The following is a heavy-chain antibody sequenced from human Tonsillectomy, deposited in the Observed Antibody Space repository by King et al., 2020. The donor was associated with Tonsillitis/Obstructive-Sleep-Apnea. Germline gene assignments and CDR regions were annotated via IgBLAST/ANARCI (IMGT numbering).Heavy chain of an antibody. CDR1: GFTFSSYG. J-gene: IGHJ4*02. CDR2: IWYEGSNK. D-gene: IGHD6-19*01. Sequence: VQLVESGGGVVQPGRSLRLSCAASGFTFSSYGMQWVRQARGEGREWVADIWYEGSNKQYADSVKGRLTISRDNSKNTLYLEMTSLRAEDTAVYYCARSRTKTYSSGWFDYWGQGTLVTVSS. CDR3: ARSRTKTYSSGWFDY. V-gene: IGHV3-33*01.